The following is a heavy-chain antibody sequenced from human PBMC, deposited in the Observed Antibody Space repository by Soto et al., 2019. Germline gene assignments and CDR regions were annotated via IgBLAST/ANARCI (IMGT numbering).Heavy chain of an antibody. CDR1: GGSISSYY. Sequence: TWETLSLTCAVSGGSISSYYWSWIRQAPGKGLEWIGYIYYSGSTNYNPSLKSRVTISVDTSKNQFSLKLSSVTAADTAVYYCARESGNYDSSGYYYYYFDYWGQGTLVTVSS. V-gene: IGHV4-59*01. D-gene: IGHD3-22*01. CDR3: ARESGNYDSSGYYYYYFDY. CDR2: IYYSGST. J-gene: IGHJ4*02.